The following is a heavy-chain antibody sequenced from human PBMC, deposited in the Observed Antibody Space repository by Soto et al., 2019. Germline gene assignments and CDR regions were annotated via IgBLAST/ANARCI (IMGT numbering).Heavy chain of an antibody. J-gene: IGHJ5*02. CDR3: ARWGGFCTDGVCHAPFEP. CDR1: VVSIRSAGHY. D-gene: IGHD2-8*01. Sequence: SETLSLTCTFSVVSIRSAGHYWSWIRQHPWKGLEWIGYINHSGTTFYNPSLKSRLTISVDTSENQFSLRLTSVTAADTAVYFCARWGGFCTDGVCHAPFEPWGQGTLLIVSS. CDR2: INHSGTT. V-gene: IGHV4-31*03.